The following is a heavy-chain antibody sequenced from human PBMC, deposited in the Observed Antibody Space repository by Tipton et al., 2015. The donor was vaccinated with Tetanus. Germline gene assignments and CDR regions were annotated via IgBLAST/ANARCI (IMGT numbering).Heavy chain of an antibody. CDR3: AGVTAQRTELYFDH. J-gene: IGHJ4*02. V-gene: IGHV4-4*07. CDR1: RGPISSYY. Sequence: GLVKPSETLSLTCTVSRGPISSYYWSWIRQPAGKGLEWIGHISNGNTDYSPSLKSRVTLSVDTSKNQFSLEVRSVTAADTAVYFCAGVTAQRTELYFDHWGQGTLVTVSS. D-gene: IGHD6-13*01. CDR2: ISNGNT.